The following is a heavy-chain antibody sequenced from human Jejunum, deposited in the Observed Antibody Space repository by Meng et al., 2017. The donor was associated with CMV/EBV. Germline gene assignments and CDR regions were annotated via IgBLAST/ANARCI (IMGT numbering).Heavy chain of an antibody. V-gene: IGHV3-23*01. CDR3: AKALMYSSGYYYYGRDG. CDR1: FSIYA. Sequence: FSIYAMSWVRQAPGKGLVGVSAIIGRGDSTYYADSVKGRFTISRDNAKNTLYRQRNSLRAEDTAVYYCAKALMYSSGYYYYGRDGGGKGTTVTVSS. D-gene: IGHD6-19*01. CDR2: IIGRGDST. J-gene: IGHJ6*04.